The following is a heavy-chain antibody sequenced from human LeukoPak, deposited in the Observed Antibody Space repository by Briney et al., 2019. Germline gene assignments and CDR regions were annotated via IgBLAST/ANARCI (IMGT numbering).Heavy chain of an antibody. Sequence: SETLSLTCTVSGGSISGYYWSWIRQPPGKGLEWIGEINHSGSTNYNPSLKSRVTISVDTSKNQFSLKLSSVTAADTAVYYCARGRPFNDYWGQGTLVTVSS. CDR3: ARGRPFNDY. D-gene: IGHD2/OR15-2a*01. J-gene: IGHJ4*02. V-gene: IGHV4-34*01. CDR1: GGSISGYY. CDR2: INHSGST.